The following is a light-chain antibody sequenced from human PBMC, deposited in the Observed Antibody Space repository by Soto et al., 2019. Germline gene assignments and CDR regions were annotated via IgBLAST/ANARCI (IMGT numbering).Light chain of an antibody. CDR2: SAY. Sequence: QTVVTQEPSFSVSPGGTVTLTCGLSSGSVSASYGPSWYQQTPGQAPRRLIYSAYTRSSGVPDRFSGSILGNKAALTITGAQADDESDYYCVLYLGSGIWVFGGGTKVTVL. J-gene: IGLJ3*02. CDR1: SGSVSASYG. V-gene: IGLV8-61*01. CDR3: VLYLGSGIWV.